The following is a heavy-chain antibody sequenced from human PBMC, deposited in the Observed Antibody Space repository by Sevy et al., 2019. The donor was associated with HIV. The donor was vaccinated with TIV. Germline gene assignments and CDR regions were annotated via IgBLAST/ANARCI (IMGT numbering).Heavy chain of an antibody. CDR3: AKDIFTATPYGMDV. CDR1: GFTFDDYA. Sequence: GGSQRLSCAASGFTFDDYAMHWVRQAPGKGLEWVSLISWDGGSTYYADSVKGRFTISRDNSKNSLYLQMNSLRAEDTALYYCAKDIFTATPYGMDVWGQGTTVTVSS. D-gene: IGHD2-15*01. J-gene: IGHJ6*02. V-gene: IGHV3-43D*03. CDR2: ISWDGGST.